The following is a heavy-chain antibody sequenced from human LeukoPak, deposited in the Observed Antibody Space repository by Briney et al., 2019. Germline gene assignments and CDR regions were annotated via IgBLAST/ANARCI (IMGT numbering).Heavy chain of an antibody. CDR2: IYYSGST. D-gene: IGHD3-10*01. CDR1: GGSISSYY. Sequence: PSETLSLTCTVSGGSISSYYWSWIRQPPGKGLEWIGYIYYSGSTYYNPSLKSRVTISVDTSKNQFSLKLSSVTAADTAVYYCARRGVREPFDYWGQGTLVTVSS. J-gene: IGHJ4*02. CDR3: ARRGVREPFDY. V-gene: IGHV4-59*12.